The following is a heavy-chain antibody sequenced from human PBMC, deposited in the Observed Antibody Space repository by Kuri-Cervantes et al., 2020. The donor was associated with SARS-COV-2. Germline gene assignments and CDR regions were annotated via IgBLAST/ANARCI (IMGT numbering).Heavy chain of an antibody. V-gene: IGHV4-39*06. J-gene: IGHJ6*03. Sequence: SETLSLTCTLAGASISSSTYYWGWIRQPPGKGLEWIGSIYYSGSTYYNPSLKSRVTISVDTSKNQFTLKLSSVTAADTAVYYCARLYSNYQPYYYYYYMDVWAKGPRSPSP. D-gene: IGHD4-11*01. CDR1: GASISSSTYY. CDR3: ARLYSNYQPYYYYYYMDV. CDR2: IYYSGST.